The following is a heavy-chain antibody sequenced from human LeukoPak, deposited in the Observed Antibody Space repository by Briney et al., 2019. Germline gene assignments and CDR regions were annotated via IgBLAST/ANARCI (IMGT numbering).Heavy chain of an antibody. CDR1: GGSFSGYY. J-gene: IGHJ5*02. D-gene: IGHD3-16*02. CDR3: ARGRPYDYVWGSYRRTNWFDP. Sequence: PSETLSLTCAVYGGSFSGYYWSWIRQPPGKGLEWIGEINHSGSTNYNPSLKSRVTISVDTSKNQFSLKLSSVTAADTAVYYCARGRPYDYVWGSYRRTNWFDPWGQGTLVTVYS. V-gene: IGHV4-34*01. CDR2: INHSGST.